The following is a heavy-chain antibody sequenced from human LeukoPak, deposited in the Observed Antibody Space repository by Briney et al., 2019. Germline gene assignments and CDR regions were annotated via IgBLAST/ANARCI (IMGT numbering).Heavy chain of an antibody. CDR2: IYYSGRN. D-gene: IGHD1-1*01. CDR1: GRSISRHY. CDR3: ARDSGGCWKY. J-gene: IGHJ4*02. Sequence: KPSETLSLTCTVSGRSISRHYWSWIREPPGKGLEWIGYIYYSGRNNYNPSLKSRVTISVDTSKNQFSLKLSSVTAAGTAVYYCARDSGGCWKYWGKGTVVTVSS. V-gene: IGHV4-59*11.